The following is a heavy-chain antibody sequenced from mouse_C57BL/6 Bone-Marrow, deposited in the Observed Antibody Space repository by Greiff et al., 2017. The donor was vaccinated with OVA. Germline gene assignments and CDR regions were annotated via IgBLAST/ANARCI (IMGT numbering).Heavy chain of an antibody. CDR1: GYSFTGYY. CDR3: AMRSYDYDGTAWFAY. V-gene: IGHV1-42*01. J-gene: IGHJ3*01. CDR2: INPSTGGT. Sequence: EVQLQQSGPELVKPGASVKISCKASGYSFTGYYMNWVKQSPEKSLEWIGEINPSTGGTTYNQKFKAKATLTVDKSSSTAYMPLKSLTSEDSAVYYCAMRSYDYDGTAWFAYWGQGTLVTVSA. D-gene: IGHD2-4*01.